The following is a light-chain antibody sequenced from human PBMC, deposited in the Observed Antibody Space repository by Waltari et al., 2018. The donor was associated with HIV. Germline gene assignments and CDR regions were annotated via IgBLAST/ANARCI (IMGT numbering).Light chain of an antibody. V-gene: IGLV3-25*03. CDR2: KDS. Sequence: SYELTQPPSVSVSPGQTARITCSGDALPKQYAYWYQKKPGQAPVLVIYKDSERPSGIPERFSGSSSGTTVTLTISGVQAEDEADYYCQSADSSHVVFGGGTKLTVL. J-gene: IGLJ2*01. CDR3: QSADSSHVV. CDR1: ALPKQY.